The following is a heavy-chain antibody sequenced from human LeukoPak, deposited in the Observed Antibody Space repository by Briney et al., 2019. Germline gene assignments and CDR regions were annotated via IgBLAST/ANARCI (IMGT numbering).Heavy chain of an antibody. CDR3: ARETTVGYFDD. D-gene: IGHD4-23*01. CDR1: GGSFSGYY. J-gene: IGHJ4*02. V-gene: IGHV4-34*01. Sequence: SETLSLTGAVYGGSFSGYYWSWIRQPPGKGLEWIGEINHSGSTNYNPSLKSRVTISVDTSKNQFSLKLSSVTAADTAVYYCARETTVGYFDDWGQGTLVTVSS. CDR2: INHSGST.